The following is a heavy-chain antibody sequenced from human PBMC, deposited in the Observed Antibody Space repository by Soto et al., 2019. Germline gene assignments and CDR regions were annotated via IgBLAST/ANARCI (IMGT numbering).Heavy chain of an antibody. D-gene: IGHD2-2*01. Sequence: QVQLVQSGAEVKKPGASVKVSCKASGYTFTSYDINWVRQATGQGLEWMGWMNPNSGNTGYAQKFQGRVTMTRDASISTAYMELSSLRPEDTAVYYCAHMGDICSSSNCAKWGQGTLVTVSS. J-gene: IGHJ4*02. CDR3: AHMGDICSSSNCAK. CDR2: MNPNSGNT. CDR1: GYTFTSYD. V-gene: IGHV1-8*01.